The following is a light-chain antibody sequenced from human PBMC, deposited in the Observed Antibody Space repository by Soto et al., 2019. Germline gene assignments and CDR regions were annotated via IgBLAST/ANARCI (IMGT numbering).Light chain of an antibody. Sequence: DIQMTQSPSSLSASVGDRVTITCRASQDIKHYLNWYQQTPGKAPKLLIYDASSLETGVPSRFSGSGSGTDFTFAISSLQPEDIGTYYCQQADDLPFTFGPGTKVDI. CDR1: QDIKHY. V-gene: IGKV1-33*01. CDR2: DAS. CDR3: QQADDLPFT. J-gene: IGKJ3*01.